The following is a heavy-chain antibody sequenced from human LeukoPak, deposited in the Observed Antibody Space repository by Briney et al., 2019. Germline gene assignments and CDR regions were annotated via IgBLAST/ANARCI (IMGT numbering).Heavy chain of an antibody. D-gene: IGHD3-22*01. J-gene: IGHJ1*01. CDR3: ARVGDDSSGYLYFQH. V-gene: IGHV3-53*01. Sequence: PGGSLRLSCAASGFTVSSNYMSWVRQAPGKGLEWVSVIYSRGSTYYADSVKGRFTISRDNSKNTLYLQMNSLRAEDTAVYYCARVGDDSSGYLYFQHWGQGTLVTVSS. CDR2: IYSRGST. CDR1: GFTVSSNY.